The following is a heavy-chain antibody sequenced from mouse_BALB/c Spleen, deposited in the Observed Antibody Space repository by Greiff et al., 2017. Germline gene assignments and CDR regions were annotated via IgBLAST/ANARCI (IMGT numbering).Heavy chain of an antibody. CDR2: IWAGGST. D-gene: IGHD1-1*01. Sequence: VQRVESGPGLVAPSQSLSITCTVSGFSLTSYGVHWVRQPPGKGLEWLGVIWAGGSTNYNSALMSRLSISKDNSKSQVFLKMNSLQTDDTAMYYCASYGSSPDYFDYWGQGTTLTVSS. V-gene: IGHV2-9*02. CDR3: ASYGSSPDYFDY. CDR1: GFSLTSYG. J-gene: IGHJ2*01.